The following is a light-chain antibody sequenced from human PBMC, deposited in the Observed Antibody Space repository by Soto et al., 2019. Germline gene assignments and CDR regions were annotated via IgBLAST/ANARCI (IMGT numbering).Light chain of an antibody. Sequence: IQMTQSPSSVSAAVGDRVTITCRASQVISSWLAWYQQRPGTAPKLLIYGATTLRSGVPSRFSGSKSGTEFTHTITSLQPEDSATYYCQQASGFPLTFGGGTKVEVQ. CDR1: QVISSW. V-gene: IGKV1-12*01. CDR3: QQASGFPLT. CDR2: GAT. J-gene: IGKJ4*01.